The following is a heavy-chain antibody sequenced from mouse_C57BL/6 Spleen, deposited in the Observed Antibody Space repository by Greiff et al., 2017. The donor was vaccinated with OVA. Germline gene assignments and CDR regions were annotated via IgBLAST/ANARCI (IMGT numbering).Heavy chain of an antibody. Sequence: EVQLQQSGPELVKPGASVKIPCKASGYTFTDYNMDWVKQSHGKSLEWIGDINPNNGGTIYNQKFKGKATLTVDKSSSTAYMELRSLTSEDTAFYYCARSHDGYYKMGFAYWGQGALVSVSA. D-gene: IGHD2-3*01. J-gene: IGHJ3*01. CDR1: GYTFTDYN. CDR3: ARSHDGYYKMGFAY. V-gene: IGHV1-18*01. CDR2: INPNNGGT.